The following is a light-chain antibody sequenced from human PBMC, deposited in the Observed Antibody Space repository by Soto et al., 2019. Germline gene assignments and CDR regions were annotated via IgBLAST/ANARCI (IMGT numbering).Light chain of an antibody. CDR1: QSISTW. CDR2: QAS. CDR3: QEYSRAPRR. Sequence: DIQMTQSPSTLSTSVGDRVTITCRASQSISTWLAWYQQKPGKAPKLLIYQASSLESGVPSRFSGSGSGTEFTLTISSLQADDFATYYCQEYSRAPRRFGQGTKVEIK. V-gene: IGKV1-5*03. J-gene: IGKJ1*01.